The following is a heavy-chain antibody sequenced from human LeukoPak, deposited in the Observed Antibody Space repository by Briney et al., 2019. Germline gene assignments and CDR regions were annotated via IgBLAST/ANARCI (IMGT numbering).Heavy chain of an antibody. Sequence: GGSLRLSCAASGFIFSDYYMYWIRQAPGKGLEWVSYISSSSTTIYYADSVKGRFTISRDNAKNSLYLQMNSLRAGDTAVYYCARDRLYSSRQSFESWGQGTLVTVSS. CDR2: ISSSSTTI. J-gene: IGHJ4*02. V-gene: IGHV3-11*04. CDR1: GFIFSDYY. CDR3: ARDRLYSSRQSFES. D-gene: IGHD6-13*01.